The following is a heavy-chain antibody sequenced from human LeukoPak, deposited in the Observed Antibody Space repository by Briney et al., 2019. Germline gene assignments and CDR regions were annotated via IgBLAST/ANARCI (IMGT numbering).Heavy chain of an antibody. J-gene: IGHJ4*02. Sequence: GGPLRLSCAASGFTVNSNYMSWVRQAPGKGLEWVSIIYRDDTTYYADSVKGRFTISRDNSKNTLYLEMNSLRAEDTAVYYCARDSPANWAQFDYWGQGTLVTVSS. V-gene: IGHV3-53*01. CDR3: ARDSPANWAQFDY. CDR1: GFTVNSNY. D-gene: IGHD7-27*01. CDR2: IYRDDTT.